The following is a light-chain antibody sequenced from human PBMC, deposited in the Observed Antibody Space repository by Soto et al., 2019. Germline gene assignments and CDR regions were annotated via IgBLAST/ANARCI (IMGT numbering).Light chain of an antibody. Sequence: EIVLTQSPATLSLSPGERATLSCRASQSVDNYLAWYQQKPGQAPRLLIYGVSNRATGTPARFSGSGSGTDFTLSISSLEPEDFAVYYCQQRSNRPRFTFGPGTKVDIK. J-gene: IGKJ3*01. V-gene: IGKV3-11*01. CDR3: QQRSNRPRFT. CDR2: GVS. CDR1: QSVDNY.